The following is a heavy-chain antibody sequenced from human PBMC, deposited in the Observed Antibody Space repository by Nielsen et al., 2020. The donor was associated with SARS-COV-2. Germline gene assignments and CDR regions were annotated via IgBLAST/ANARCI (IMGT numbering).Heavy chain of an antibody. J-gene: IGHJ4*02. CDR1: GFTFDDYA. CDR3: AKDMGGRDRVY. V-gene: IGHV3-9*01. CDR2: ISWNSGSI. Sequence: SLKISCAASGFTFDDYAMHWVRQAPGKGLEWVSGISWNSGSIGYADSVKGRFTISRDNAKSSLYLQMNSLRAEDTALYYCAKDMGGRDRVYWGQGTLVTVSS. D-gene: IGHD3-16*01.